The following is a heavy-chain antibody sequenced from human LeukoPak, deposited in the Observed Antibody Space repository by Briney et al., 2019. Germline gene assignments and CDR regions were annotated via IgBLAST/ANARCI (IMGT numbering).Heavy chain of an antibody. D-gene: IGHD6-19*01. CDR3: AGDLRGGGYSSGWYVSGY. Sequence: ASVKVSCKVSGYTLTELSMHWVRQAPGKGLEWMGGFDPEDGETIYAQKFQGRVTMTEDTSTDTAYMELSSLRSDDTAVYYCAGDLRGGGYSSGWYVSGYWGQGTLVTVSS. V-gene: IGHV1-24*01. J-gene: IGHJ4*02. CDR1: GYTLTELS. CDR2: FDPEDGET.